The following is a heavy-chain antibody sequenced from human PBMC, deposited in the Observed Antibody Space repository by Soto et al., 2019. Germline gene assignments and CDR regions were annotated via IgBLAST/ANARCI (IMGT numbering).Heavy chain of an antibody. V-gene: IGHV4-39*01. J-gene: IGHJ5*02. CDR3: ARPWFGELSDNWFDP. CDR2: IYYSGST. CDR1: GGSISSSSYY. D-gene: IGHD3-10*01. Sequence: ETLSLTCTVSGGSISSSSYYWGWIRQPPGKGLEWIGGIYYSGSTYYNPSLKSRVTISVDTSKNQFSLKLSSVTAADTAVYYCARPWFGELSDNWFDPWGQGTLVTVSS.